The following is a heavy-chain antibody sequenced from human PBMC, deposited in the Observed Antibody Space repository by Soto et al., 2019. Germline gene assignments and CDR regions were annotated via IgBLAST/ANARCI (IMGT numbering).Heavy chain of an antibody. J-gene: IGHJ1*01. D-gene: IGHD3-16*01. Sequence: QVQLQESGPGLVKPSQTLSLTCTVSGGSISSGGYYWSWIRQLPGKGLEWIGYIYYTGSTYYNPSLKSRVTISVDTSKNQFSLKLSSVTAADAAVYYCARSSPLALIPAPSEYFQHWGQGTLVTVSS. CDR3: ARSSPLALIPAPSEYFQH. CDR2: IYYTGST. V-gene: IGHV4-31*03. CDR1: GGSISSGGYY.